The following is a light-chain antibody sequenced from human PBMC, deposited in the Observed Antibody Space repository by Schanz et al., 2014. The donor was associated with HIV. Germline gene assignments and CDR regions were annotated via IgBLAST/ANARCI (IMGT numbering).Light chain of an antibody. J-gene: IGKJ4*01. Sequence: TVLTQSPGTLSLSPGETVTLSCRASQSVNNNLAWYQQKSGQPPRLVIYATSSRAAGIPDRFSGTGSGTDFTLTISSLEPEDFAVYYCQYFGNSGGTFGGGTKVEIK. CDR2: ATS. V-gene: IGKV3-20*01. CDR1: QSVNNN. CDR3: QYFGNSGGT.